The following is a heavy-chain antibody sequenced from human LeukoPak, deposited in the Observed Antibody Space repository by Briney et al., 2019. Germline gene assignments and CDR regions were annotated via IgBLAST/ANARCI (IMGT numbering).Heavy chain of an antibody. D-gene: IGHD6-25*01. CDR2: MKQDGSDK. CDR3: ARDSEGFDY. CDR1: GFTISNYW. J-gene: IGHJ4*02. Sequence: GGSLRLSCAASGFTISNYWVTWVRQAPGKGLEWVANMKQDGSDKYYVDSVKGRFTISRDNAKNSLYLQMNSLRAEDTAVYYCARDSEGFDYWGQGTLVTVSS. V-gene: IGHV3-7*01.